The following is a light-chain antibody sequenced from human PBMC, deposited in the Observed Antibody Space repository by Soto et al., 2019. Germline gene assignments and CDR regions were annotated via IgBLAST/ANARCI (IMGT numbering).Light chain of an antibody. J-gene: IGKJ2*01. CDR3: QQYNTYSHT. Sequence: IPLTQTPSTLSASVGDRVTIACRASQSVSPWLAWYQQKPGKAPKLLIYDVSNLQSGVPSRFSGSGSGTEFTLTISGLQPDDFATYYCQQYNTYSHTFGQGTKLEI. CDR1: QSVSPW. V-gene: IGKV1-5*01. CDR2: DVS.